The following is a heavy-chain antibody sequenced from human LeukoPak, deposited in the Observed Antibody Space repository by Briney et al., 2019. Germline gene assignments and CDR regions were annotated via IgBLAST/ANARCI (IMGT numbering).Heavy chain of an antibody. J-gene: IGHJ4*02. D-gene: IGHD4-11*01. CDR2: IWYDGSNK. CDR1: GFTFSGYG. Sequence: GGSLRLSCAVSGFTFSGYGVHWVRQAPGKGLEWVAVIWYDGSNKYYADSVKGRFTISRDSSKNTLDLQMNSLRAEDTAVYYCVRVGYTNYGIDYWGQGTLVTVSS. CDR3: VRVGYTNYGIDY. V-gene: IGHV3-33*01.